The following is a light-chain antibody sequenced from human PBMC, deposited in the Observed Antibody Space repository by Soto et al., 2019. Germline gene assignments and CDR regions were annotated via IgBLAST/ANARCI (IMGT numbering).Light chain of an antibody. J-gene: IGKJ1*01. CDR3: QHYDSYPWT. CDR2: DAS. V-gene: IGKV1-5*01. CDR1: QSISSW. Sequence: DIQMAQSPSTLSASVGDRVTITCRASQSISSWLAWYRQKPGKAPKLLIYDASSLESGVPSRFSGSGSGTEFTLTISSLQPDDFATYYCQHYDSYPWTFGQGTKVDTK.